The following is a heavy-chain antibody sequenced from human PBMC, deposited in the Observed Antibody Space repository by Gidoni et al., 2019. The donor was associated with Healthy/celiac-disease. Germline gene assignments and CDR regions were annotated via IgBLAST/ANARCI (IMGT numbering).Heavy chain of an antibody. CDR2: ISSSSSYI. CDR1: GFTFSSYS. V-gene: IGHV3-21*01. Sequence: EVQLVESGGGLVKPGGSLRLSCAASGFTFSSYSMNWVRQAPGKGLEWVSSISSSSSYIYYADSVKGRFTISRDNAKNSLYLQMNSLRAEDTAVYYCAAEALWTNAFDIWGQGTMVTVSS. CDR3: AAEALWTNAFDI. J-gene: IGHJ3*02. D-gene: IGHD1-1*01.